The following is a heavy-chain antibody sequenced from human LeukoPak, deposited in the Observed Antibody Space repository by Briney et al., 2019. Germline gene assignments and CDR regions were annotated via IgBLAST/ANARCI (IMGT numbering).Heavy chain of an antibody. CDR1: GGSFSGYY. V-gene: IGHV4-59*01. J-gene: IGHJ4*02. Sequence: SETLSLTCAVYGGSFSGYYWSWIRQPPGKGLEWIGYIYYSGSTNYNPSLRSRVTISVDTSKNQFSLKLSSVTAADTAVYYCARGDFWSAPLYWGQGTLVTVSS. CDR3: ARGDFWSAPLY. D-gene: IGHD3-3*01. CDR2: IYYSGST.